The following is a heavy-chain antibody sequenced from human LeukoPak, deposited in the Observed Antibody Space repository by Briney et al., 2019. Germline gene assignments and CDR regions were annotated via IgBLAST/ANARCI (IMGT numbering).Heavy chain of an antibody. D-gene: IGHD5-18*01. CDR3: ARYSYGSNSDDY. CDR1: GGTFSSYA. V-gene: IGHV1-69*06. J-gene: IGHJ4*02. Sequence: GASVKVSCKASGGTFSSYAISWVRQAPGQGLEWMGGIIPIFGTANYAQKFQGRVTITADKSTSTAYMELSSLRSEDTAVYYCARYSYGSNSDDYWGQGTLVTVSS. CDR2: IIPIFGTA.